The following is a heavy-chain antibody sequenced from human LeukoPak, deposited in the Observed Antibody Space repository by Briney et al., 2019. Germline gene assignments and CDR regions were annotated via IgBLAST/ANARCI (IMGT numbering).Heavy chain of an antibody. CDR1: GGTFSSYA. J-gene: IGHJ4*02. D-gene: IGHD3-22*01. CDR2: IIPIFGTA. CDR3: ARDGSSGFDY. Sequence: SVKVSCKASGGTFSSYAISWVRQAPGQGLEWMGRIIPIFGTANYAQKFQSRVTITTDESTGTAYMELSSLRSEDTAVYYCARDGSSGFDYWGQGTLVTVSS. V-gene: IGHV1-69*05.